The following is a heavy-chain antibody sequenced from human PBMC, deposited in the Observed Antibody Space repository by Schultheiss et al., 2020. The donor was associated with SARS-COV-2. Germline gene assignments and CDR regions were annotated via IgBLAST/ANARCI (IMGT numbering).Heavy chain of an antibody. V-gene: IGHV1-8*02. CDR3: TRGSGSYAWFGP. CDR2: MNPSSGNT. D-gene: IGHD1-26*01. CDR1: GGTFSSYA. J-gene: IGHJ5*02. Sequence: ASVKVSCKASGGTFSSYAISWVRQAPGQGLEWMGWMNPSSGNTGFGQKFQGRVAMTRNTSTSTAYMELSGLKSEDTAVYYCTRGSGSYAWFGPWGQGTLVTVSS.